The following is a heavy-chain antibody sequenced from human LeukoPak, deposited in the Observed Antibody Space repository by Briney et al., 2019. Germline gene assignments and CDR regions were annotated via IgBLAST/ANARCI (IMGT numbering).Heavy chain of an antibody. CDR2: INHSGST. Sequence: KASETRSLTCAVYGGSFSGYYWSWIRQPPGKGLEWIGEINHSGSTNYNPSHKSRVTISVDTSKNQFSLKLSSVTAADTAVYYCARGSVVVPADWGLRSGDAFDIWGQGTMVTVSS. CDR3: ARGSVVVPADWGLRSGDAFDI. CDR1: GGSFSGYY. J-gene: IGHJ3*02. D-gene: IGHD2-2*01. V-gene: IGHV4-34*01.